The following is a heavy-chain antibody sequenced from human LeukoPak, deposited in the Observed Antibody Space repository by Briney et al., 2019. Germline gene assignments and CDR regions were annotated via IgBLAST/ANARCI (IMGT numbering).Heavy chain of an antibody. V-gene: IGHV3-30*18. D-gene: IGHD6-6*01. Sequence: PGGSLRLSCAASGFTFSSYGMHWVRQAPGKGLEWVAVISYDGSNKYYADSVKGRFTISRDNSKNILYLQMNSLRAEDTAVYYCAKAFREFGSSSFSSFDIWGQGTLVTVSS. J-gene: IGHJ3*02. CDR2: ISYDGSNK. CDR3: AKAFREFGSSSFSSFDI. CDR1: GFTFSSYG.